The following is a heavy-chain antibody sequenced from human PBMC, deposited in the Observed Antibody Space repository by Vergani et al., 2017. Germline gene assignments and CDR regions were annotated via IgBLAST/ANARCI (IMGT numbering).Heavy chain of an antibody. CDR2: IYRTGRT. J-gene: IGHJ4*02. V-gene: IGHV4-38-2*02. Sequence: QVQLQESGPGLLKPSETLSLTCTVSGYSISSGYYWGWIRQPPGKGLEWIGSIYRTGRTHFNPSLKGRVTISVDTSNNHFSLRLNSLTAADTAVYYWARRSGIVYDIFSGTQYFFDFWGQGTLVTVSS. CDR1: GYSISSGYY. CDR3: ARRSGIVYDIFSGTQYFFDF. D-gene: IGHD3-9*01.